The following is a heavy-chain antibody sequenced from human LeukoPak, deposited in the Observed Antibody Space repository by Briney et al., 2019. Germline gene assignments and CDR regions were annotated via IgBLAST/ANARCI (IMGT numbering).Heavy chain of an antibody. V-gene: IGHV1-24*01. J-gene: IGHJ4*02. Sequence: ASVKVSCKVSGYTLTELSMHWVRQAPGKGLEWMGGFDPEDGETIYAQKFQGRVTMTEGTSTDTAYMELSSLRSEDTAVYYCATVNTAMVVPLRYWGQGTLVTVSS. CDR3: ATVNTAMVVPLRY. CDR2: FDPEDGET. D-gene: IGHD5-18*01. CDR1: GYTLTELS.